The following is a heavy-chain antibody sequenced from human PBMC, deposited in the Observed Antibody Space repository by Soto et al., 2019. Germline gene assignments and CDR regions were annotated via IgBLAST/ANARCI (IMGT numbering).Heavy chain of an antibody. V-gene: IGHV4-34*01. D-gene: IGHD6-19*01. CDR3: ARGSGYSSGWYVYYYYGMDV. CDR2: INHSGST. J-gene: IGHJ6*02. CDR1: GGSFSGYY. Sequence: SETPSLTCAVYGGSFSGYYWSWIRQPPGKGLEWIGEINHSGSTNYNPSLKSRVTISVDTSKNQFSLKLSSVTAADTAVYYCARGSGYSSGWYVYYYYGMDVWGQGTTVTVSS.